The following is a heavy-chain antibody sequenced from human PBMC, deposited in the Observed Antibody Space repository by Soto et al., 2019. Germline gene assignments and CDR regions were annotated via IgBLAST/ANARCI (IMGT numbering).Heavy chain of an antibody. CDR2: IYHSGST. J-gene: IGHJ6*02. Sequence: SETLSLTCAVSGGSISSSNWWSWVRQPPGKGLEWIGEIYHSGSTNYNPSLKSRVTISVDKSKNQFSLKLSSVTAADTAVYYCATTSPRTYYDFWSVYLHYYGMDFWGQGTTVTVSS. CDR1: GGSISSSNW. CDR3: ATTSPRTYYDFWSVYLHYYGMDF. D-gene: IGHD3-3*01. V-gene: IGHV4-4*02.